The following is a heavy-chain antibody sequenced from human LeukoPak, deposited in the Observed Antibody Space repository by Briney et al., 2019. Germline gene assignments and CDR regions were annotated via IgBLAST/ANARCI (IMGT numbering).Heavy chain of an antibody. D-gene: IGHD3-3*01. V-gene: IGHV4-34*01. CDR3: ASLPYYDFWSGYYMGISV. J-gene: IGHJ4*02. Sequence: PSETLSLTCAVYGGSFSGYYWSWIRQPPGKGLEWIGEINHSGSTSYNPSLKSRVTISVDTSKNQFSLKLSSVTAADTAVYYCASLPYYDFWSGYYMGISVWGQGTLVTVSS. CDR2: INHSGST. CDR1: GGSFSGYY.